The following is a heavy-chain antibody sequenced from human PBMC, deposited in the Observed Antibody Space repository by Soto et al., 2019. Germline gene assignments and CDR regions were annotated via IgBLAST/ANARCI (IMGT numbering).Heavy chain of an antibody. J-gene: IGHJ4*02. D-gene: IGHD3-10*01. CDR2: IYYSGST. V-gene: IGHV4-31*03. CDR1: GGSISSGGYY. Sequence: SETLSLTCTVSGGSISSGGYYWSWIRQHPGKGLEWIGYIYYSGSTYYNPSLKSRVTISVDTSKNQFSLKLSSVTAADTAVYYCARGRYYYGSGSYRYRLDYWGQGTLVTVSS. CDR3: ARGRYYYGSGSYRYRLDY.